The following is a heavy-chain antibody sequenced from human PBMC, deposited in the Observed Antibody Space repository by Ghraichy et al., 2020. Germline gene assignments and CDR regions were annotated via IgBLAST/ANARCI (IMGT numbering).Heavy chain of an antibody. D-gene: IGHD1-26*01. Sequence: ASVKVSCKSSGYRFTTYGISWVRQAPGQGLEWMGWIDTNKVNTNYARKFQGRVTMTTDTSTGTVYLELRSLTSDDTAVYFCARDPGRSGTYPSPFDFWGQGTLVTVSS. CDR3: ARDPGRSGTYPSPFDF. J-gene: IGHJ4*02. CDR1: GYRFTTYG. CDR2: IDTNKVNT. V-gene: IGHV1-18*01.